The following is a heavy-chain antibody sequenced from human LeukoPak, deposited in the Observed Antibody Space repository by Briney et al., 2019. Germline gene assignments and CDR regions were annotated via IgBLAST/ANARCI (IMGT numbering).Heavy chain of an antibody. V-gene: IGHV1-2*02. J-gene: IGHJ6*02. CDR1: GYTFTDYY. D-gene: IGHD6-19*01. Sequence: VASVNVSCKASGYTFTDYYMHWVRQAPGQGLEWMGWINPNSGGTNYAQKFQGRVTMTRDTSISTAYMELSRLRSDDTAVYYCARVGWSRIAVAGPHYYGMDVWGQGTTVTVSS. CDR3: ARVGWSRIAVAGPHYYGMDV. CDR2: INPNSGGT.